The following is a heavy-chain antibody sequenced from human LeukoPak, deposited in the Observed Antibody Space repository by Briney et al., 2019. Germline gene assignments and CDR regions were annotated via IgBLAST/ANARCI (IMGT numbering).Heavy chain of an antibody. Sequence: GASVKVFCKASGYTFTNFGISWVRQAPGQGLEWMGIINPSGGSTTYAQKFQGRVTMSRDTSTSTVYMELGSLRSEDTAVYYCARDFGGEGFDYWGQGTLVTVSS. CDR2: INPSGGST. CDR3: ARDFGGEGFDY. J-gene: IGHJ4*02. D-gene: IGHD3-16*01. V-gene: IGHV1-46*01. CDR1: GYTFTNFG.